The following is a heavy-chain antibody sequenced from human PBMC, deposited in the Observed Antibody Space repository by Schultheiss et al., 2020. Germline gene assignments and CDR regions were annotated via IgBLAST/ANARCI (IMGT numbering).Heavy chain of an antibody. D-gene: IGHD6-13*01. CDR2: ISGAGGST. V-gene: IGHV3-23*01. J-gene: IGHJ4*02. CDR1: GFTFSSYA. CDR3: ATSIAAAGDFDY. Sequence: GESLKISCAASGFTFSSYAMSWVRQAPGKGLEWVSAISGAGGSTYYADSVKGRFTISRDNSKNTLYLQMNSLRAEDTAVYYCATSIAAAGDFDYWGQGTLVTVSS.